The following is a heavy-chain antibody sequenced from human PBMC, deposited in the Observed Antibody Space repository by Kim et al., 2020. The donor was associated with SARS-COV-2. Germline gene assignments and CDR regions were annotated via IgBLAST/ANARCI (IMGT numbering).Heavy chain of an antibody. CDR1: GFTFSSYA. Sequence: GGSLRLSCAASGFTFSSYAMHWVRQAPGKGLEWVAVISYDGSNKYYADSVKGRFTISRDNSKNTLYLQMNSLRAEDTAVYYCARDSSGYDLWGQGTLVTVSS. V-gene: IGHV3-30*04. J-gene: IGHJ4*02. D-gene: IGHD3-22*01. CDR3: ARDSSGYDL. CDR2: ISYDGSNK.